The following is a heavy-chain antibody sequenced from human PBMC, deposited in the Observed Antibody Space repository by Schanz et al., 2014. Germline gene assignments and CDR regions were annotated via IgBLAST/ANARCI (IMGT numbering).Heavy chain of an antibody. D-gene: IGHD2-21*01. CDR3: AKGQLLSYYFDY. CDR2: ISYDGRHK. Sequence: VQLVESGGGVVQPGRSLRLSCAASGFTFSGYGMHWVRQAPGKGLEWVAIISYDGRHKNYADSVKGRFTISRDNSKNTLHLQMNSLRAEDTAVYYCAKGQLLSYYFDYWGQGTLVTVSS. CDR1: GFTFSGYG. V-gene: IGHV3-30*18. J-gene: IGHJ4*02.